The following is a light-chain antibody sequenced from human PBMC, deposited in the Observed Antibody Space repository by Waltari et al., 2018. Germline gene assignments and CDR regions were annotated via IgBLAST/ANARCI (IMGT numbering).Light chain of an antibody. Sequence: DIQMTPSPSTLSAPVDERVTLTCRASQRITNWLALYQQKPGKATKLLIYKASNLESGVPSRFSGSGSGTEFTLTISSLQPDDFATYYCQQYDNYWTFGQGTKVEIK. CDR2: KAS. CDR3: QQYDNYWT. J-gene: IGKJ1*01. V-gene: IGKV1-5*03. CDR1: QRITNW.